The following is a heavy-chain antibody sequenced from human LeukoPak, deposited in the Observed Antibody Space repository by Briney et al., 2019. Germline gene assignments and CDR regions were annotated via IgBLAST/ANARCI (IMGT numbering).Heavy chain of an antibody. CDR3: ARSFYDSSGYSFDY. V-gene: IGHV4-30-2*01. D-gene: IGHD3-22*01. J-gene: IGHJ4*02. CDR1: VGSISSGCNS. Sequence: SESLSLTCAVAVGSISSGCNSWSWIRQPPGKGLEWIGYIYHSGSTYYNPSLKSRVTISVDRSKNQFSLKLSSVTAADTAVYYCARSFYDSSGYSFDYWGQGTLVTVSS. CDR2: IYHSGST.